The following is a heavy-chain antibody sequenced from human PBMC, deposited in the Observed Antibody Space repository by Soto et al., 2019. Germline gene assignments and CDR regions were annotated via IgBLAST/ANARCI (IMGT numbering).Heavy chain of an antibody. CDR2: IRRKANSYTT. V-gene: IGHV3-72*01. J-gene: IGHJ6*02. D-gene: IGHD6-19*01. Sequence: EVQLVESGGGLVQPGGSLRLSCAASGLIFSDYHMDWVRQAPGKGLEWVGRIRRKANSYTTEYAASVKGRFTISRDDSKNSLYLQVKSLKSEDTAMYYCAMFGGWSGGSSGMDVWGQGTTVTVSS. CDR1: GLIFSDYH. CDR3: AMFGGWSGGSSGMDV.